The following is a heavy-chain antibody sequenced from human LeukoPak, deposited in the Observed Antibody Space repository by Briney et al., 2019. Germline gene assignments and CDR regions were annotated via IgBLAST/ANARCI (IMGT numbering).Heavy chain of an antibody. CDR3: AKVYMVRGVTKAWKTYYFDY. CDR1: GGTFSSYA. V-gene: IGHV1-69*13. J-gene: IGHJ4*02. CDR2: IIPIFGTA. D-gene: IGHD3-10*01. Sequence: SVKVSCKASGGTFSSYAISWVRQAPGQGLEWMGGIIPIFGTANYAQKFQGRVTITADESTSTAYMELSSLRSEDTAVYYCAKVYMVRGVTKAWKTYYFDYWRQGTLVTVSS.